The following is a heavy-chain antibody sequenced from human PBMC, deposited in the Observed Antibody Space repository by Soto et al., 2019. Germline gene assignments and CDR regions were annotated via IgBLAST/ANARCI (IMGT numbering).Heavy chain of an antibody. CDR1: GYTFTSYD. J-gene: IGHJ4*02. V-gene: IGHV1-8*01. D-gene: IGHD2-15*01. CDR2: MNPNSGNT. CDR3: ACLYCSGGSCYWDY. Sequence: GASVKVSCKASGYTFTSYDINWVRQATGQGLEWMGWMNPNSGNTGYAQKFQGRVTMTRNTSISTAYMELSSLRSEDTAVYYCACLYCSGGSCYWDYWGQGTLVTVSS.